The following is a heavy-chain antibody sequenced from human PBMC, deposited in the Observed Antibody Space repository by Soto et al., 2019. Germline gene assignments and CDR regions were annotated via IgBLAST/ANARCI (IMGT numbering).Heavy chain of an antibody. CDR1: GYSFTSYW. CDR2: IYPGDSDT. Sequence: PGESLKISCKGSGYSFTSYWIGWVRQMPGKGLEWMGIIYPGDSDTRYSPSFQGQVTISADKSISTAYLQWISLKASDTVMYYCARGRLGGYCSGGSCYPTSYYFDYWGQGTLVTVSS. D-gene: IGHD2-15*01. CDR3: ARGRLGGYCSGGSCYPTSYYFDY. J-gene: IGHJ4*02. V-gene: IGHV5-51*01.